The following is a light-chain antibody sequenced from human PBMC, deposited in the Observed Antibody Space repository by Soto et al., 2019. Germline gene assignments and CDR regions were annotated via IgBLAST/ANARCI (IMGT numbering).Light chain of an antibody. Sequence: EIVLTQSPATLYFYPGERATLPCRASQSISSYLAWYQQKPGQALRLLIYDASNRATSIPARFSDSGSGTDFTLTISSLEPEDFAVYYCQQRSTWPFTFGQGTKLQIQ. V-gene: IGKV3-11*01. J-gene: IGKJ2*01. CDR3: QQRSTWPFT. CDR2: DAS. CDR1: QSISSY.